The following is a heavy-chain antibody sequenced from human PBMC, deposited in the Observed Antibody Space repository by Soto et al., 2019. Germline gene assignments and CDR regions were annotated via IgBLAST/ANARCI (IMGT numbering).Heavy chain of an antibody. CDR2: IYYSGST. Sequence: PSETLSLTCSVSGGSISSYYWSWIRQPPGKGLEWIGYIYYSGSTNYNPSLKSRVTISVDTSKNQFSLKLSSVTAADTAVYYCARWVSYYYGMDVWGQGTTVTVS. D-gene: IGHD3-22*01. J-gene: IGHJ6*02. CDR1: GGSISSYY. V-gene: IGHV4-59*01. CDR3: ARWVSYYYGMDV.